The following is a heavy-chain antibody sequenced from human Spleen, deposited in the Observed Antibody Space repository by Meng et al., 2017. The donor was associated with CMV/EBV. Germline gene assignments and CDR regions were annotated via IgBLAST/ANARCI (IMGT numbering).Heavy chain of an antibody. Sequence: SLKIPFAVSEFTTYAMHWVRQAPGKGLEWGAVISYDASNNNYGDSVKGRFTISRDNSKNTLYLQMNSLSAEDTAVYYCARDPWSSSSHGDDYYYGMDVWGQGTTVTVSS. D-gene: IGHD6-13*01. CDR3: ARDPWSSSSHGDDYYYGMDV. V-gene: IGHV3-30*01. J-gene: IGHJ6*02. CDR1: EFTTYA. CDR2: ISYDASNN.